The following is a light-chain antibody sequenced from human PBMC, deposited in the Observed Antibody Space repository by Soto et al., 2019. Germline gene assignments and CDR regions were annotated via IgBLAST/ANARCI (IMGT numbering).Light chain of an antibody. J-gene: IGLJ2*01. V-gene: IGLV1-40*01. CDR1: SSNIGTGYD. Sequence: QSVLTQPPSVSGAPGQRVTISCTVTSSNIGTGYDVHWYRQFAGTSPELLIYDDTNRPSGVPDRFSGSKSGTSASLAITGLQAEDEADYYCQSYDSGLRAVVFGGGTKLTVL. CDR2: DDT. CDR3: QSYDSGLRAVV.